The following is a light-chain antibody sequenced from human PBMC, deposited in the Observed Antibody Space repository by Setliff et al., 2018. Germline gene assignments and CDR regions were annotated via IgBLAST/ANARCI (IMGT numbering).Light chain of an antibody. V-gene: IGLV1-40*01. CDR3: QSFDVSLSVSDV. J-gene: IGLJ1*01. CDR2: GST. Sequence: QSVLAQPPSVSGAPGQRVTISCTGSSSNIGAGYDVHWYQHLPGTAPKLLIYGSTNRPAGVPDRFSGSKSGASASLAITGLQAEDEADYYCQSFDVSLSVSDVFGTGTKGTVL. CDR1: SSNIGAGYD.